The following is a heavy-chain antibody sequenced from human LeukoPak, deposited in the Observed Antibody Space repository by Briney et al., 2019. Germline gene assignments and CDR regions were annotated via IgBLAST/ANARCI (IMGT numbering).Heavy chain of an antibody. D-gene: IGHD6-13*01. V-gene: IGHV3-43*02. CDR3: ANHPQYSSSWTWFDY. CDR1: GFTFDDYA. Sequence: GGSLRLSCAASGFTFDDYAMHWVRQAPGKGLEWVSLISGDGGSTYYADSVKGRFTISRDNSKNSLYLQMNSLRTEDTALYHCANHPQYSSSWTWFDYWGQGTLVTVSS. CDR2: ISGDGGST. J-gene: IGHJ4*02.